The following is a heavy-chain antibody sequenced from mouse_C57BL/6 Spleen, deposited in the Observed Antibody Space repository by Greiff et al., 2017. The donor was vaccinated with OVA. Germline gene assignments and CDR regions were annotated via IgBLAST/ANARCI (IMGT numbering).Heavy chain of an antibody. D-gene: IGHD2-1*01. CDR3: AKSIYYGNSYAMDY. V-gene: IGHV1-82*01. CDR2: IYPGDGDT. Sequence: QVQLQQSGPELVKPGASVKISCKASGYAFSSSWMHWVKQRPGQGLEWIGRIYPGDGDTNYNGKFKGKATLTADTSSRTAYMQLSSLTSEDSAVYFCAKSIYYGNSYAMDYWGQGTSVTVSS. CDR1: GYAFSSSW. J-gene: IGHJ4*01.